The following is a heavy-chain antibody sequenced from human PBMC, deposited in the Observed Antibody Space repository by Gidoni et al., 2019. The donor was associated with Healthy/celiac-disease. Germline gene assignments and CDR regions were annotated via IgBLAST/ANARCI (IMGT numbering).Heavy chain of an antibody. CDR2: IYPGDSDT. D-gene: IGHD4-17*01. CDR1: GYSFTSYW. CDR3: ARAGMRDYGDYTYTVDY. Sequence: EVQLVQSGAEVKKPGESLKIPCKGSGYSFTSYWIGWVRQMPGKGLEWMGIIYPGDSDTRYSPSFQGQVTISADKFISTAYLQWSSLKASDTAMYYCARAGMRDYGDYTYTVDYWGQGTLVTVSS. V-gene: IGHV5-51*01. J-gene: IGHJ4*02.